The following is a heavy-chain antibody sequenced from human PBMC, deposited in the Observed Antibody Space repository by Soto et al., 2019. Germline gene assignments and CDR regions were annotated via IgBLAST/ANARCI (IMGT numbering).Heavy chain of an antibody. CDR1: GFTFSSYG. D-gene: IGHD3-3*01. CDR2: ISNDGNKK. Sequence: GGSLRLSCAASGFTFSSYGMHWVRQTPGKGLEWVAVISNDGNKKYYVESVEGRFSISSDNSKSIVYLQINNVRIEDTAKYYCAKDKVPYYDFWSGQRWFDPWGQGTQVTVSS. V-gene: IGHV3-30*18. J-gene: IGHJ5*02. CDR3: AKDKVPYYDFWSGQRWFDP.